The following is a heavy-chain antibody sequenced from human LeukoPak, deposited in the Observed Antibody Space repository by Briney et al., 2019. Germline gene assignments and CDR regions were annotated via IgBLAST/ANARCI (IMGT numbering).Heavy chain of an antibody. J-gene: IGHJ3*02. Sequence: SETLSLTCTVSGGSISSGGYYWSWIRQPPGKGLEWIGYIYYSGSTYYNPSLKSRVTISVDTSKNQFSLKLSSVTAADTAVYYCAGVVAATWGAFDIWGQGTMVTVSS. CDR3: AGVVAATWGAFDI. D-gene: IGHD2-15*01. CDR1: GGSISSGGYY. V-gene: IGHV4-31*03. CDR2: IYYSGST.